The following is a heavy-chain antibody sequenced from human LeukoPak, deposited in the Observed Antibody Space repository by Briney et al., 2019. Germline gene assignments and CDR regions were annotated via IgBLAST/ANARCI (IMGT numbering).Heavy chain of an antibody. CDR2: ISYDGSNK. D-gene: IGHD3-3*01. CDR3: AKDSGSGYYPHYFDY. V-gene: IGHV3-30*18. Sequence: GGSLRLSCAASGFTFSSYGMHWVRQAPGKGLEWVAVISYDGSNKYYADSVKGRFTISRDNSKNTLYLQMNSLRAEDTAVYYCAKDSGSGYYPHYFDYWGQGTLVTVSS. J-gene: IGHJ4*02. CDR1: GFTFSSYG.